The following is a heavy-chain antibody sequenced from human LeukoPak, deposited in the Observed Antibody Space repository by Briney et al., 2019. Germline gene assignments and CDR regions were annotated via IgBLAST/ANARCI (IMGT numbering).Heavy chain of an antibody. CDR2: IWYDGSNK. J-gene: IGHJ3*02. D-gene: IGHD4-23*01. CDR3: ARPVRYYVGNSDDAFDI. CDR1: GFTFSSYG. V-gene: IGHV3-33*01. Sequence: GGSLRLSCAASGFTFSSYGMHWVRQAPGKGLEWVAVIWYDGSNKYYADSVKGRFTISRDNSKNTLYLQMNSLRAEDTAVYYCARPVRYYVGNSDDAFDIWGQGTMVTVSS.